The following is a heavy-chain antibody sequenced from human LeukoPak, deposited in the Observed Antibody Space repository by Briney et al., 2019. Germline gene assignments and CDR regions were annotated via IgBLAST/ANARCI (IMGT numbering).Heavy chain of an antibody. CDR3: ASLAGELNYYYYGMDV. D-gene: IGHD3-10*01. CDR2: IIPILGIA. V-gene: IGHV1-69*04. Sequence: SVKVSCKASGGTFSSYAISWLRQAPGQGLEWMGRIIPILGIANYAQKFQGRVTITADKSTSTAYMELSSLRSEDTAVYYCASLAGELNYYYYGMDVWGQGTTVTVSS. J-gene: IGHJ6*02. CDR1: GGTFSSYA.